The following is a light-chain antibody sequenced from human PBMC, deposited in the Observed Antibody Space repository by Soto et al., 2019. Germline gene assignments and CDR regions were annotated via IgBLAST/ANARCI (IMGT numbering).Light chain of an antibody. CDR2: AAS. V-gene: IGKV1-39*01. CDR3: QQYNNLWT. Sequence: DIQMTQSPSSLSASVGDRVTITCRASQSISSYLNWYQQKPGKAPKLLIYAASSLQSGVPSRFSGSGSGTEFTLTISSLQPDDFATYYCQQYNNLWTFGQGTKVDIK. J-gene: IGKJ1*01. CDR1: QSISSY.